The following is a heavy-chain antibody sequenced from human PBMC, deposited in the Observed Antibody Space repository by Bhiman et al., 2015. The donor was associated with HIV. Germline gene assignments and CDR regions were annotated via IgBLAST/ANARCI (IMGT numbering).Heavy chain of an antibody. J-gene: IGHJ5*02. CDR1: GFTFSSYA. V-gene: IGHV3-30*04. CDR3: ARDEASTVVSP. Sequence: QVQLVESGGGVVQPGRSLWLSCAASGFTFSSYAMHWVRQAPGKGLEWVVVISYDGTNKYYADSVKGRFTISRDNSENTLYLQMNSLRAEDTAVYYCARDEASTVVSPWGQGTLVTVSS. CDR2: ISYDGTNK. D-gene: IGHD4-23*01.